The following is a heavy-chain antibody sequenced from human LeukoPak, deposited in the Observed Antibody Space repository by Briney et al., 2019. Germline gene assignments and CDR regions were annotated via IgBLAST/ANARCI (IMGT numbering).Heavy chain of an antibody. CDR2: SNAGNGNT. J-gene: IGHJ6*02. V-gene: IGHV1-3*02. D-gene: IGHD2-2*01. CDR1: GYTFTSYA. Sequence: ASVKVSCKASGYTFTSYAMHWGRQAPGQRLEWMGWSNAGNGNTKYSQEFQGRVTITRDTSASTAYMELSSLRSEDMAVYYCAGSSSPHYYYGMDVWGQGTTVTVSS. CDR3: AGSSSPHYYYGMDV.